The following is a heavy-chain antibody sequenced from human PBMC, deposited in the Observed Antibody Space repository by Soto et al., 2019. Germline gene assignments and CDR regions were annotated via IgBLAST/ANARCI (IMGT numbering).Heavy chain of an antibody. CDR1: GHGFTSSW. CDR2: IYIGDSDT. V-gene: IGHV5-51*01. Sequence: EVQLVQSGAEVNKPGESLKISCKGSGHGFTSSWIGWVRQMPGKGLEWMGVIYIGDSDTRYSPSFQGQVTISADKTLSTAYLQWRSLKASDTAIYYCVRHEAYYDVTGPGGMDVWGHGTTVTVSS. CDR3: VRHEAYYDVTGPGGMDV. J-gene: IGHJ6*02. D-gene: IGHD3-22*01.